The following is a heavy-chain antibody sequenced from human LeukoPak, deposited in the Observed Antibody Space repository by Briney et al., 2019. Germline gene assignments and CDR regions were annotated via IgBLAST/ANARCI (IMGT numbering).Heavy chain of an antibody. Sequence: GGSLRLSCAASGFTLSSHAMSWVRQAPGKGLEWVSGISSSGYSTYYADSVKGRFTISRDNSKNTLYLQMNSLRAEDTAVYYCAKAYSSSSFPDYWGQGTLVTVSS. CDR1: GFTLSSHA. V-gene: IGHV3-23*01. D-gene: IGHD6-6*01. J-gene: IGHJ4*02. CDR2: ISSSGYST. CDR3: AKAYSSSSFPDY.